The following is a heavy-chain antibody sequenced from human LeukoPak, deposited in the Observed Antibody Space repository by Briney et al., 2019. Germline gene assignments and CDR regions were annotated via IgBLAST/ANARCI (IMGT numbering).Heavy chain of an antibody. J-gene: IGHJ4*02. CDR2: INPSGGST. CDR3: ARAYYDSSGYSSLRLDY. D-gene: IGHD3-22*01. Sequence: GASVKVSCKASGYTFTSYYMHWVRQAPGQGLEWMGIINPSGGSTSYAQKFQGRVTMTRDMSTSTVYMELSSLRSEDTAVYYCARAYYDSSGYSSLRLDYWGQGTLVTVSS. CDR1: GYTFTSYY. V-gene: IGHV1-46*01.